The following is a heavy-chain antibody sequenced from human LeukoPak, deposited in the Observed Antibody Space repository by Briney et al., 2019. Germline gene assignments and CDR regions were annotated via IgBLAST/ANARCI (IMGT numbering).Heavy chain of an antibody. V-gene: IGHV3-23*01. J-gene: IGHJ4*02. CDR1: GFTFSSYA. Sequence: QSGGSLRLSCAASGFTFSSYAMSWVRQAPGKGLEWVSSITDSGTRTYYADSLNGRFTISRDNAKSTLYLHMNSLRAEDAAVYYCAKDPPPGITVFQGVMWGQGTLVTVSS. D-gene: IGHD3-10*01. CDR3: AKDPPPGITVFQGVM. CDR2: ITDSGTRT.